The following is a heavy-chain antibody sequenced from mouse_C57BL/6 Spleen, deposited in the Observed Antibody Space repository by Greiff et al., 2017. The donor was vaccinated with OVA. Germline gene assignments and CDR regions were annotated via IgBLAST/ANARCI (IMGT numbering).Heavy chain of an antibody. CDR1: GYAFSSSW. Sequence: QFQLQQSGPELVKPGASVKISCKASGYAFSSSWMNWVKQRPGKGLEWIGRIYPGDGDTNYNGKFKGKATLTADKSSSTAYMQLSSLTSEDSAVYFCARLGDYDTAFAYWGQGTLVTVSA. D-gene: IGHD2-4*01. J-gene: IGHJ3*01. CDR2: IYPGDGDT. CDR3: ARLGDYDTAFAY. V-gene: IGHV1-82*01.